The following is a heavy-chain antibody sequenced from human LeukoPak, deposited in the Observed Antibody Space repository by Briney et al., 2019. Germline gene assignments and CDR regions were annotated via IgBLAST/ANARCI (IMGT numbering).Heavy chain of an antibody. CDR3: ARDSCRSISCYNNWFDP. CDR1: GDSISNYY. J-gene: IGHJ5*02. V-gene: IGHV4-4*07. CDR2: VYTSGST. D-gene: IGHD2-2*02. Sequence: PSETLSLTCTVSGDSISNYYWRWIRQPAGKGLEWIGRVYTSGSTNYNPSLKSRVTMSVDTSKNQFSLKLSSVTAADTAVYYCARDSCRSISCYNNWFDPWGQGTLVTVSS.